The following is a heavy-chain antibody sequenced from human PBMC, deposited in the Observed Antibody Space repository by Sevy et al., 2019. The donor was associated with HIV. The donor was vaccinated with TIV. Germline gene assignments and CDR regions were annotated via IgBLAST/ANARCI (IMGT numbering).Heavy chain of an antibody. J-gene: IGHJ6*02. V-gene: IGHV4-61*01. CDR3: ARDQYYDILTGLYAMDV. CDR2: VFYFGST. Sequence: SETLSLICSVSGGSVSSANDYWSWVRQPPGKGLEWIGYVFYFGSTNYNPSLKSRVSISLDMSKSQFSLKLTSVTAADTAVYYCARDQYYDILTGLYAMDVWGQGTTVNVSS. D-gene: IGHD3-9*01. CDR1: GGSVSSANDY.